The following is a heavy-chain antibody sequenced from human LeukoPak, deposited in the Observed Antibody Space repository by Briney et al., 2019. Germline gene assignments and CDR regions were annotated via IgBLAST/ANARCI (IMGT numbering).Heavy chain of an antibody. CDR2: ISGSGGST. Sequence: VGSLRLSCAASGFTFSSYAMSWDRQAPGKGLEWVSAISGSGGSTYYADSVKGRFTISRDNSKNTLYLQMNSLRAEDTAVYYCAKDRSSGWRGDYWGQGTLVTVSS. J-gene: IGHJ4*02. CDR3: AKDRSSGWRGDY. D-gene: IGHD6-19*01. CDR1: GFTFSSYA. V-gene: IGHV3-23*01.